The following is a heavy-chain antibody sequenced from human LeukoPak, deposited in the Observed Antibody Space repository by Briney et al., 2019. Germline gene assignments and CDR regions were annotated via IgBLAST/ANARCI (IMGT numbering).Heavy chain of an antibody. D-gene: IGHD4-17*01. CDR1: GFTFSSYA. CDR2: ISGSGGST. V-gene: IGHV3-23*01. Sequence: GGSLLLSCAASGFTFSSYAMSWVRPAPGKGLEWVSAISGSGGSTYYGDSGKGRFTISRDNSKNTLYLQMNSLRAEDTAVYYCAKVSPTTVTAFDYWGQGTLVTVSS. CDR3: AKVSPTTVTAFDY. J-gene: IGHJ4*02.